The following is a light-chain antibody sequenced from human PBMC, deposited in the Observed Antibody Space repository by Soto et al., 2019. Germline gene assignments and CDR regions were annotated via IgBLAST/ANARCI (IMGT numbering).Light chain of an antibody. Sequence: QPVLTQPSSVYGSPGQSIPIPCPGTSSEVGGYNYVSWYQQHPGKAPKLMIYDVSNRPSGVSNRFSGSKSGNTASLTISGLQAEDEADYYCSSYTSSIFYVFGTGTKVTVL. J-gene: IGLJ1*01. V-gene: IGLV2-14*01. CDR3: SSYTSSIFYV. CDR2: DVS. CDR1: SSEVGGYNY.